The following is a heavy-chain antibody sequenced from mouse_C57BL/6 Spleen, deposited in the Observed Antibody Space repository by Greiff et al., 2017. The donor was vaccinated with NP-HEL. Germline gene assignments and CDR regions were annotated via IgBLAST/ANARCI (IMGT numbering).Heavy chain of an antibody. V-gene: IGHV5-17*01. J-gene: IGHJ4*01. CDR2: ISSGSSTI. Sequence: EVNVVESGGGLVKPGGSLKLSCAASGFTFSDYGMHWVRQAPEKGLEWVAYISSGSSTIYYADTVKGRFTISRDNAKNTLFLQMTSLRSEDTARYYCARDRIYYYGSSYAMDYWGQGTSVTVSS. D-gene: IGHD1-1*01. CDR3: ARDRIYYYGSSYAMDY. CDR1: GFTFSDYG.